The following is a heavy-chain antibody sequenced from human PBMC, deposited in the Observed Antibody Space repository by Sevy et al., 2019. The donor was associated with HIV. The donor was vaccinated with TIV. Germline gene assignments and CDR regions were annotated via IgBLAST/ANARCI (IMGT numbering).Heavy chain of an antibody. D-gene: IGHD2-15*01. V-gene: IGHV3-11*01. CDR2: ISPTGATI. Sequence: GGSLRLSCAASGFTFSDFYMSWIRQSPGKGLEWVSYISPTGATIFYADSVEGRFTISRDNAKNSLYLQMNSLRAEDTAVYYCARVVGYCVSASCSNWFDPWGPGNLVTVSS. J-gene: IGHJ5*02. CDR1: GFTFSDFY. CDR3: ARVVGYCVSASCSNWFDP.